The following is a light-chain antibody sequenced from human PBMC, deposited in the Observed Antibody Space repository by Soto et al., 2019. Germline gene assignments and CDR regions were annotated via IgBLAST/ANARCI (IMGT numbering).Light chain of an antibody. J-gene: IGKJ5*01. CDR1: QNIENY. Sequence: DIQMTQSPSSLSASLGDTVTISCRASQNIENYLHWYQQKAGKAPEVLLYVASVLKDGVSSRFRGSGYGTDFTLTITNLQPADFAIYYCQQSFSSPPITFGQGTRLDIK. CDR2: VAS. CDR3: QQSFSSPPIT. V-gene: IGKV1-39*01.